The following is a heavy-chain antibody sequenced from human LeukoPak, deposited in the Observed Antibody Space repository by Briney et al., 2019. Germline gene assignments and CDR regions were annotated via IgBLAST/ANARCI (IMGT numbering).Heavy chain of an antibody. Sequence: GGSLRLSCAASGFTFSSYAMHWVRQAPGKGLEWVAVISYDGSNKYYADSVKGRFTISRDNSKNTLYLQMNSLRAGDTAVYYCARPRYSSGWYPLGYYYGMDVWGQGTTVTVSS. CDR2: ISYDGSNK. V-gene: IGHV3-30-3*01. D-gene: IGHD6-19*01. CDR3: ARPRYSSGWYPLGYYYGMDV. J-gene: IGHJ6*02. CDR1: GFTFSSYA.